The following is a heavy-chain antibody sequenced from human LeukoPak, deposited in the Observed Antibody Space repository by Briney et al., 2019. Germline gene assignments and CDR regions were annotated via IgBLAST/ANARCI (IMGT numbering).Heavy chain of an antibody. CDR1: GFTFSSYS. Sequence: GGSLRLSCAASGFTFSSYSMNWVRQAPGKGLEWVSSISSSSSYIYYADSVKGRFTISRDNAKNSLYLQMNSLSAEDTAVYYCARQYDILTGYYASAPMDVWGKGTTVTVSS. D-gene: IGHD3-9*01. J-gene: IGHJ6*03. CDR3: ARQYDILTGYYASAPMDV. CDR2: ISSSSSYI. V-gene: IGHV3-21*01.